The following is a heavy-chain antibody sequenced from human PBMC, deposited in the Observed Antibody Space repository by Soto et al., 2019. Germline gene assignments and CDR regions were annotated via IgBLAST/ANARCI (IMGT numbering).Heavy chain of an antibody. V-gene: IGHV5-51*01. D-gene: IGHD6-19*01. CDR1: YW. J-gene: IGHJ4*02. CDR2: THGGDANT. CDR3: ARRGTYSSGWDY. Sequence: YWSWIRQPPGKGLEWMGITHGGDANTRYSPSFEGQVTISTDKSITTAYLQGSSLKASDTAMYYCARRGTYSSGWDYWGQGTLVTVSA.